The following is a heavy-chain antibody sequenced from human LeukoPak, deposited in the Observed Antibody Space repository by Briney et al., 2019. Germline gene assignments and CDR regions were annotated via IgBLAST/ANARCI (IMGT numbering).Heavy chain of an antibody. CDR2: IYSGGST. Sequence: PGGSLRLSCAASGFTVSSNYMSWVRQAPGKGLEWVSVIYSGGSTYYADSVKGRFTISRDNSKNTLYLQMNSLRAEDTAVYYCARDFPTVRGVIDWGQGTLVTVSS. D-gene: IGHD3-10*01. J-gene: IGHJ4*02. V-gene: IGHV3-66*01. CDR3: ARDFPTVRGVID. CDR1: GFTVSSNY.